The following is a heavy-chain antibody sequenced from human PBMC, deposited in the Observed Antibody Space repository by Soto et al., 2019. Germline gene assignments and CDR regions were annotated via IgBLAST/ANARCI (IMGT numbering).Heavy chain of an antibody. CDR1: GFSLTSNVVG. CDR3: VRIYDCGGDCYPFDY. CDR2: IFSNDER. Sequence: SGPTLVNPTETLTLTCSVSGFSLTSNVVGVGWIRQPPGKALEWLAHIFSNDERSYSTSLKSRLTISKDTSKSQVVLTMTNTDPVDTATYYCVRIYDCGGDCYPFDYWGQGTLVTVSS. V-gene: IGHV2-26*01. J-gene: IGHJ4*02. D-gene: IGHD2-21*02.